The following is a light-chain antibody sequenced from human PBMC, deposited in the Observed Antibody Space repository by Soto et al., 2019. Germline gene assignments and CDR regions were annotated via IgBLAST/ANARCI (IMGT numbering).Light chain of an antibody. V-gene: IGLV2-8*01. CDR3: RPCSALSSV. J-gene: IGLJ1*01. CDR2: EVN. CDR1: SSDVGRYNY. Sequence: QSALTPPPAASGSPGQSVTISCTGTSSDVGRYNYVSWYQQHPGKAPKLMISEVNKRASGVPDRFSGSKSGNTASLTVSGLQAEDEADYHRRPCSALSSVF.